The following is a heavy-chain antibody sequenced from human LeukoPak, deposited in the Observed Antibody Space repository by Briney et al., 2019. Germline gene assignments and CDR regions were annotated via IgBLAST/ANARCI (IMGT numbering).Heavy chain of an antibody. V-gene: IGHV4-59*01. CDR2: IYSSGRT. CDR3: ARDYWFDP. Sequence: PSETLSLTCTVSGGSISSYSWSWIRQPPGKGLEWIGYIYSSGRTNYNPSLKSRVTISVDASKNQFSLKLSSVTAADTAVYYCARDYWFDPWGQGTLVTVSS. J-gene: IGHJ5*02. CDR1: GGSISSYS.